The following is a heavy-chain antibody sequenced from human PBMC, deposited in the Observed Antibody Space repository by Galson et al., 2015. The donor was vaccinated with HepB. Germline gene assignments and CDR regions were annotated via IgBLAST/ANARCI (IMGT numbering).Heavy chain of an antibody. D-gene: IGHD3-9*01. CDR2: IWYDGSNK. V-gene: IGHV3-33*01. CDR1: GFTFSSYG. CDR3: ARDPLRGHYDILTGYYPHWFDP. J-gene: IGHJ5*02. Sequence: SLRLSCAASGFTFSSYGMHWVRQAPGKGLEWVAVIWYDGSNKYYADSVKGRFTISRDNSKNTLYLQMNSLRAEDTAVYYCARDPLRGHYDILTGYYPHWFDPWGQGTLVTVSS.